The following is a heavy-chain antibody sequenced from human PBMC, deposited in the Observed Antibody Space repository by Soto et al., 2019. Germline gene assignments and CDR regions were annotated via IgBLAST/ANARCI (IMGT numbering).Heavy chain of an antibody. CDR1: GGAISSYY. Sequence: SETLSLTCTVSGGAISSYYWSWIRQPAGKGLEWIGRIYTSGSTNYNPSLKSPVTMSVDTSKNQFSLKLSSVTAADTAVYYCARDSSSSWFNYYYGMDVWGQGTTVTVSS. CDR2: IYTSGST. J-gene: IGHJ6*02. D-gene: IGHD6-13*01. V-gene: IGHV4-4*07. CDR3: ARDSSSSWFNYYYGMDV.